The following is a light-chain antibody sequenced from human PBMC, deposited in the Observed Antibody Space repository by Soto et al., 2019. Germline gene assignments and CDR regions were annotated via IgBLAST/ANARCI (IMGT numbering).Light chain of an antibody. CDR1: SSDVGRYNF. Sequence: QSALTQPASVSGSPGQSITISCTGTSSDVGRYNFVSWYQQHPGKAPKLMIYDVSNRPSGISNRFSGSKSGNTASLTISELQAEDEADYYCSSYTSSSTRVFGTGTKLTVL. CDR2: DVS. CDR3: SSYTSSSTRV. V-gene: IGLV2-14*01. J-gene: IGLJ1*01.